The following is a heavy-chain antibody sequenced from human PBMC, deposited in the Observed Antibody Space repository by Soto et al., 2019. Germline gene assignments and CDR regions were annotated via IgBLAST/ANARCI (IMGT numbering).Heavy chain of an antibody. J-gene: IGHJ4*02. CDR2: ISRDGGTQ. Sequence: QVQLLESGGGVVQPGSSLRLSCAVSGFTVSTYGMHWVRQAPGKGLEWVAVISRDGGTQYYADSVKGRFTISRDNSRNTLFLEMNSLRGDDMAVYYCTGEVASGYWGQGTLVTVSS. CDR3: TGEVASGY. CDR1: GFTVSTYG. D-gene: IGHD2-8*02. V-gene: IGHV3-30*03.